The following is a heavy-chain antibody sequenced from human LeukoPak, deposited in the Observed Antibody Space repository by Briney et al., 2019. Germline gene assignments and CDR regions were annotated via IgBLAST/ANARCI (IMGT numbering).Heavy chain of an antibody. D-gene: IGHD5-24*01. CDR1: GFTFSSYG. J-gene: IGHJ4*02. CDR3: AKDVEMATMGFDY. CDR2: IRYDGSNK. Sequence: PGGSLRLSCAASGFTFSSYGMHWVRQAPGKGLEWVAFIRYDGSNKYYADSVKGRFTISRDNSKNTLYLQMNSLRAEDTAVYYCAKDVEMATMGFDYWGQGTLVTVSS. V-gene: IGHV3-30*02.